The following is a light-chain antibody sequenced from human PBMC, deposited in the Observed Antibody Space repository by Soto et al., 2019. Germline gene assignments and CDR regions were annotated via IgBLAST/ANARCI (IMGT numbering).Light chain of an antibody. CDR3: SSRAGSTPYV. Sequence: QSALTQPPSASGSPGQSVTISCTGTSSDVGGYNYVSWYQQHPGKAPKLMIYEVSKRPSGVPDRFSGSKSGSTASPTVSGLQAEDEADYYCSSRAGSTPYVFGTGTKLTVL. CDR1: SSDVGGYNY. V-gene: IGLV2-8*01. J-gene: IGLJ1*01. CDR2: EVS.